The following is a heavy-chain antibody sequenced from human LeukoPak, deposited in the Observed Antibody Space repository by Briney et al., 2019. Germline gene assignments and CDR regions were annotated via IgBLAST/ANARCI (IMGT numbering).Heavy chain of an antibody. D-gene: IGHD3-10*01. CDR1: GFTFSSYA. V-gene: IGHV3-48*04. CDR3: ARYYYGSGSPPIQGY. J-gene: IGHJ4*02. CDR2: ISSSGSTI. Sequence: GGSLRLSCAASGFTFSSYAMSWVRQAPGKGLEWVSYISSSGSTIYYADSVKGRFTISRDNAKNSLYLQMNSLRAEDTAVYYCARYYYGSGSPPIQGYWGQGTLVTVSS.